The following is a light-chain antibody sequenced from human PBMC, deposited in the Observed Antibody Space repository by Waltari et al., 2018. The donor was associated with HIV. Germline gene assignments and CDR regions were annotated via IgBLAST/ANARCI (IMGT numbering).Light chain of an antibody. J-gene: IGKJ2*01. CDR1: QSVLYSSNNKNY. CDR2: CAS. V-gene: IGKV4-1*01. CDR3: QQYYSTPYT. Sequence: DIVMTQSTDSLAETLGERATSNCKSRQSVLYSSNNKNYLAWYQQKQGQPPKLLIYCASTRESGVPDRFSGSGSGTDFTLTISSLQAEDVAVYYCQQYYSTPYTFGQGTKLEIK.